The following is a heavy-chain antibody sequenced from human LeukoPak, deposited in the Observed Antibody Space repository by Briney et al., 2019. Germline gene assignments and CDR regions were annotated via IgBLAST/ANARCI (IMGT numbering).Heavy chain of an antibody. Sequence: PSETLSLTCTVSGYSISSGYYWGWIRQPPGKGPEWIGSIYHSGSTYYNPSLKSRVTISVDTSKNQFSLKLSSVTAADTAVYYCARVLPAAANYFDYWAQGTLVTVSS. CDR2: IYHSGST. CDR3: ARVLPAAANYFDY. J-gene: IGHJ4*02. V-gene: IGHV4-38-2*02. CDR1: GYSISSGYY. D-gene: IGHD6-13*01.